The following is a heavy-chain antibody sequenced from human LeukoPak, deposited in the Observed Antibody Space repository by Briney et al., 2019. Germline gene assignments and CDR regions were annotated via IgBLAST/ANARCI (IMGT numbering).Heavy chain of an antibody. V-gene: IGHV3-23*01. CDR3: AKDRGYCSGGSCSFNY. CDR1: GFTFSSYA. D-gene: IGHD2-15*01. Sequence: PGGSLRLSCAASGFTFSSYAMSWVRQAPGKGLEWVSAISGSGGSTYYADSVKGRFTISRDNSKSTLYLQMNSLRAEDTAVYYCAKDRGYCSGGSCSFNYWGQGTLVTVSS. J-gene: IGHJ4*02. CDR2: ISGSGGST.